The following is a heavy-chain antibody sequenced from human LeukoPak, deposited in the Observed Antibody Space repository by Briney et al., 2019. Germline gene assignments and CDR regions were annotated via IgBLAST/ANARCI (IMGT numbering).Heavy chain of an antibody. CDR3: AKVGTDAFDI. CDR2: ISSSSSYI. V-gene: IGHV3-21*04. J-gene: IGHJ3*02. Sequence: GGSLRLSCAASGFTFSSYSMNWVRQAPGKGLEWVSSISSSSSYIYYADSVKGRFTISRDNAKNSLYLQMNSLRAEDTAVYYCAKVGTDAFDIWGHGTMVTVSS. CDR1: GFTFSSYS.